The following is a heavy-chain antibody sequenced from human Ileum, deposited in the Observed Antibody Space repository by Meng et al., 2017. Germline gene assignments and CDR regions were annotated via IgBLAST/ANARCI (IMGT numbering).Heavy chain of an antibody. CDR2: IHQSGTT. CDR1: GGSISSSIW. J-gene: IGHJ4*02. Sequence: VQLQESGPGLLRPSGTLSLTCAVSGGSISSSIWWSWVRQPPEKGLEWIGEIHQSGTTNYSPSLKSRLTISVDKSKNQFSLKLQSVTAADTAVYFCARGVVSGSHYNTYWGQGILVTVSS. D-gene: IGHD3-10*01. V-gene: IGHV4-4*02. CDR3: ARGVVSGSHYNTY.